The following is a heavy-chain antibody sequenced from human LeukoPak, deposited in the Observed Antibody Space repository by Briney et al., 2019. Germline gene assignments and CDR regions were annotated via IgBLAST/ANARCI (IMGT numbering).Heavy chain of an antibody. CDR2: INHSGST. V-gene: IGHV4-34*01. CDR1: GGSFSGYY. D-gene: IGHD5-18*01. Sequence: SETLSLTCAVYGGSFSGYYWSWIRQPPGKGLEWIGEINHSGSTNYNPSLKSRVTISVDTSKNQFSLKLSSVTAADMAVYYCAREQTPQRYSYGNHDAFDIWGQGTMVTVSS. CDR3: AREQTPQRYSYGNHDAFDI. J-gene: IGHJ3*02.